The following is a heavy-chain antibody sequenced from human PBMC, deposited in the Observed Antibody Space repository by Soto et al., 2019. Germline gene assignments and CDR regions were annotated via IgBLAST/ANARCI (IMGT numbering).Heavy chain of an antibody. D-gene: IGHD3-22*01. CDR3: TRDFGTNPYYYDSSGYLGPLFDY. J-gene: IGHJ4*02. CDR1: GCTFSSDW. CDR2: INTDGSGT. Sequence: GSLRLSCAASGCTFSSDWMHWVRQAPGKGLVWVSRINTDGSGTTYASVKGRFTISRDDSKSIAYLQMNSLKTEDTAVYYCTRDFGTNPYYYDSSGYLGPLFDYWGQGTLVTVSS. V-gene: IGHV3-74*01.